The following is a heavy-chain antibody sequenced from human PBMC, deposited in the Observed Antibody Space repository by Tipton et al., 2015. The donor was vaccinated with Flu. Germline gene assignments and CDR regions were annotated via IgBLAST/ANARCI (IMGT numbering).Heavy chain of an antibody. J-gene: IGHJ5*02. CDR1: GGSISDYY. Sequence: GLVKPSETLSLTCSLSGGSISDYYYTWIRQPPGKGLEWIGSIFYTGNTDYSPSLKSRVTTSLDTSKNQFSLELTSMTAADTAVHYCARVNRSWLVPWGQGTLVTVSS. CDR2: IFYTGNT. V-gene: IGHV4-59*13. CDR3: ARVNRSWLVP. D-gene: IGHD2/OR15-2a*01.